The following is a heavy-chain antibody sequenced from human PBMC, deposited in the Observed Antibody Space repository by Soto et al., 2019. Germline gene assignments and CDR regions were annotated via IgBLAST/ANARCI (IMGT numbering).Heavy chain of an antibody. J-gene: IGHJ5*02. D-gene: IGHD3-3*01. CDR1: GFTFSSYS. CDR3: ARSDDFWSGYYYVVDWFDP. V-gene: IGHV3-21*01. Sequence: PGGSLRLSCAASGFTFSSYSMNWVRQALGKGLEWVSSISSSSSYIYYADSVKGRFTISRDNAKNSLYLQMNSLRAEDTAVYYCARSDDFWSGYYYVVDWFDPWGQGTLVTAPQ. CDR2: ISSSSSYI.